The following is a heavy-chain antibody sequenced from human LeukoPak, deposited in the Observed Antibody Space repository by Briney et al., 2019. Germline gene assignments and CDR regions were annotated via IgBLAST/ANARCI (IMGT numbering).Heavy chain of an antibody. J-gene: IGHJ4*02. CDR3: ARGRGSRKNFDY. CDR2: IYYSGTT. Sequence: SQTLSLTCAVSGGSISSGTYSWSWIRQPPGKGLEWIGYIYYSGTTNYNPSLKSRVTISVDTSKNQFSLKLSSVTAADTAVYYCARGRGSRKNFDYWGQGTLVTVSS. CDR1: GGSISSGTYS. D-gene: IGHD1-14*01. V-gene: IGHV4-30-4*07.